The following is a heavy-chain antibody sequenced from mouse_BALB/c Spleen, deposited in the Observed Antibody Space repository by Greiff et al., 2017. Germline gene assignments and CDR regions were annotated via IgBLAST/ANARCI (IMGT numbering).Heavy chain of an antibody. CDR1: GYTFTSYV. CDR3: AKNWDNYFDY. V-gene: IGHV1-14*01. J-gene: IGHJ2*01. Sequence: VQLKESGPELVKPGASVKMSCKASGYTFTSYVMHWVKQKPGQGLEWIGYINPYNDGTKYNEKFKGKATLTSDKSSSTAYMELSSLTSEDSAVYYCAKNWDNYFDYWGQGTTLTVSS. D-gene: IGHD4-1*01. CDR2: INPYNDGT.